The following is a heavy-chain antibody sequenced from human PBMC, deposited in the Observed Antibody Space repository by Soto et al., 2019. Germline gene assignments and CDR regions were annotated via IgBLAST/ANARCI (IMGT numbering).Heavy chain of an antibody. CDR2: IKQDGSEK. V-gene: IGHV3-7*01. CDR1: GFTFSSYW. J-gene: IGHJ1*01. Sequence: GGSLRLSCAASGFTFSSYWMSWVRQAPGKGLEWVANIKQDGSEKYYVDSVKGRFTISRDNAKNSLYLQMNSLRAEDTAVYYCAREKPRYSSSWSEYFQHWGQGTLVTVSS. CDR3: AREKPRYSSSWSEYFQH. D-gene: IGHD6-13*01.